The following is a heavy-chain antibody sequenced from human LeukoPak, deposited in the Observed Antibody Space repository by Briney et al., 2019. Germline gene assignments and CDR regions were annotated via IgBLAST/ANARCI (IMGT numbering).Heavy chain of an antibody. D-gene: IGHD3-3*01. CDR2: IYYSGST. Sequence: SETLSLTCTVSGGSISSSSYYWGWIRQPPGKGLEWIGSIYYSGSTYYNPSLKSRVTISVDTSKNQFSLKLSSVAAADTAVYYCARRTYDLWSGDYTGAFDIWGQGTMVTVSS. CDR1: GGSISSSSYY. J-gene: IGHJ3*02. CDR3: ARRTYDLWSGDYTGAFDI. V-gene: IGHV4-39*07.